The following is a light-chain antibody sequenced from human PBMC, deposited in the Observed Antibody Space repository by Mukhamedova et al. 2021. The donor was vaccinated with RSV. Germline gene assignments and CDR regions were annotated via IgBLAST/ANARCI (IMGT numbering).Light chain of an antibody. V-gene: IGLV2-8*01. Sequence: SDVGGYNYVSWYQQHPGKAPKLMIYEVSKRPSGVPDRFSGSKSGNTASLTVSGLQAEDEADYYCSSYAGSNIGVFGGGTKLTVL. CDR1: SDVGGYNY. CDR2: EVS. J-gene: IGLJ2*01. CDR3: SSYAGSNIGV.